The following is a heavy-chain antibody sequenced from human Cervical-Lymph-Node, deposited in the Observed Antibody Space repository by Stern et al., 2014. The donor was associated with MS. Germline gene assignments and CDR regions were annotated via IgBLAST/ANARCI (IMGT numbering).Heavy chain of an antibody. CDR2: IHYAGTT. Sequence: QVQLQESGPGLVKPSQTLSLTCTVSGGSISSEDNYWTRMRQHPGKGLVCIGYIHYAGTTYYDPSLKSRVTISLDRSKNQFSLKMKSVTAADTAVYFCAVTPGTNWFDPWGQGTLVTVSS. CDR3: AVTPGTNWFDP. J-gene: IGHJ5*02. CDR1: GGSISSEDNY. D-gene: IGHD2-21*02. V-gene: IGHV4-30-4*01.